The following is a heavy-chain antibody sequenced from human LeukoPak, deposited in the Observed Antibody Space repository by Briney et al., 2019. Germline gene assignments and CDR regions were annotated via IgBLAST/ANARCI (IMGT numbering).Heavy chain of an antibody. CDR1: GYTLTELS. CDR2: FDPEDGET. Sequence: ASVKVSCKVSGYTLTELSMHWVRQAPGKGLEWMGGFDPEDGETIYAQKVQGRVTMTENTSTGTAYMELSNLRSEDTAVYYCATDKGGPRYDYVWGSYRYTAKYDYWGQGTLVTVSS. D-gene: IGHD3-16*02. CDR3: ATDKGGPRYDYVWGSYRYTAKYDY. J-gene: IGHJ4*02. V-gene: IGHV1-24*01.